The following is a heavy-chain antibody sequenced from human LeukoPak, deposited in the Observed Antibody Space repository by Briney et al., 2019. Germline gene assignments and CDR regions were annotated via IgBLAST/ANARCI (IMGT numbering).Heavy chain of an antibody. D-gene: IGHD2-21*02. V-gene: IGHV4-59*08. Sequence: SETLSLTCTVSGGSINNYYWSWVRQPPGAGLEWLAYIYYTGSTNYNPSLKTRLTISVDTSKNQFSLRLNSVAAADTAVYYCARLSGGNSNYYYGMDVWGQGTTVTVSS. J-gene: IGHJ6*02. CDR1: GGSINNYY. CDR2: IYYTGST. CDR3: ARLSGGNSNYYYGMDV.